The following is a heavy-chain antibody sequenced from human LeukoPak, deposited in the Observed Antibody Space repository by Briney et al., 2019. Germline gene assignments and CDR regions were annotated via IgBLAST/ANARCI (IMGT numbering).Heavy chain of an antibody. CDR2: ISSSSNTI. D-gene: IGHD6-13*01. CDR3: ARGATAAGIIDY. J-gene: IGHJ4*02. V-gene: IGHV3-48*01. CDR1: GFTFSNYN. Sequence: PGGSLRLSCAASGFTFSNYNMNWVRQAPGKGLEWVSYISSSSNTIYYADSVKGRFTISRDNAKNSLYLQMNSLRAEDTAVYYCARGATAAGIIDYWGQGTLVTVSS.